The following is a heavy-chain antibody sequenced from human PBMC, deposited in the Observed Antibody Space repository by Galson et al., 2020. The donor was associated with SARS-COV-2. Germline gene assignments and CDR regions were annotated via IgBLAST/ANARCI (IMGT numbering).Heavy chain of an antibody. CDR2: LGTAGDP. CDR3: ARAGEGGSYYYYYGMDV. Sequence: GGSLRLNCEAPGLTFRSSDMHWARHATGKGTEWVSALGTAGDPYYPGSVKGRFTISRENAKNSLYLQMNSRRAGDTAVYYCARAGEGGSYYYYYGMDVWGQGTTVTVSS. J-gene: IGHJ6*02. D-gene: IGHD1-26*01. V-gene: IGHV3-13*05. CDR1: GLTFRSSD.